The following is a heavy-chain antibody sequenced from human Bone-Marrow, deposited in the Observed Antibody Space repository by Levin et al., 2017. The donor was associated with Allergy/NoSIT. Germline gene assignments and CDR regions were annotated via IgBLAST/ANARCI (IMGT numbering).Heavy chain of an antibody. CDR1: GGSFSGYY. D-gene: IGHD5-12*01. CDR3: ARAGDIVATMAFDI. V-gene: IGHV4-34*01. Sequence: SETLSLTCAVYGGSFSGYYWSWIRQPPGKGLEWIGEINHSGSTNYNPSLKSRVTISVDTSKNQFSLKLSSVTAADTAVYYCARAGDIVATMAFDIWGQGTMVTVSS. J-gene: IGHJ3*02. CDR2: INHSGST.